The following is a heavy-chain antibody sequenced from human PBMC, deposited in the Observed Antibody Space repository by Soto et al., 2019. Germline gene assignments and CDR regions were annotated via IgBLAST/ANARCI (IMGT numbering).Heavy chain of an antibody. Sequence: QVQLQESGPGLVKPSQTLSLTCTVSGGSISSGDYYWSWIRQPPGKGLEWIGYIYYSGSTYYNPSLKSRVXXSXXXXXXXXXXXXXXXXXXXXXXXXXXRYSGYXXLRFDPWGQGTLVTVSS. D-gene: IGHD5-12*01. V-gene: IGHV4-30-4*01. J-gene: IGHJ5*02. CDR1: GGSISSGDYY. CDR2: IYYSGST. CDR3: XRYSGYXXLRFDP.